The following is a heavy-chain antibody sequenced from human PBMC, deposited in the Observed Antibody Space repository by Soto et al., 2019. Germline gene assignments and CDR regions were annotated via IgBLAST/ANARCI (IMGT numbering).Heavy chain of an antibody. D-gene: IGHD5-12*01. CDR2: IYYSGST. CDR3: ARDRATILGFDN. CDR1: GGSISSYC. J-gene: IGHJ4*02. V-gene: IGHV4-59*01. Sequence: SETLCLTCTVSGGSISSYCWSWIRQPPGKGLEWIGYIYYSGSTNYNPSLKSRVTISVDTSKNQFSLKLSSVTAADTAVYYCARDRATILGFDNWDQATLLTLPT.